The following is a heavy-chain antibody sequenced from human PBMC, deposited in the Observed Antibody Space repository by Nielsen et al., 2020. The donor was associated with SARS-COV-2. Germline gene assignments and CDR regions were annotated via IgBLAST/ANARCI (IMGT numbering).Heavy chain of an antibody. CDR1: GYSLTEIS. V-gene: IGHV1-24*01. CDR2: FDPEDGEI. CDR3: ATDPGLDY. Sequence: ASVKVSCKVSGYSLTEISMHWVRQAPGKGLEWMGSFDPEDGEIIYAQKFEGRVTMTEDTSTDTAYMELRSLRSEDTAVYYCATDPGLDYWGQGTLVTVSS. J-gene: IGHJ4*02.